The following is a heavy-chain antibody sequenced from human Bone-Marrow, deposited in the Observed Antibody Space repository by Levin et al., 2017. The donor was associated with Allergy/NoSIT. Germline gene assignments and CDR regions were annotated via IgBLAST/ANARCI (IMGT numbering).Heavy chain of an antibody. CDR3: ARDLGGIGPFYFDY. CDR2: IYRGGDT. D-gene: IGHD3-16*01. V-gene: IGHV3-66*01. CDR1: GFIVSSNY. J-gene: IGHJ4*02. Sequence: SGGSLRLSCAASGFIVSSNYMSWVRQAPGKGLEWVSVIYRGGDTYYADSVKGRFTISRDSSKNTLFLQMNSLRADDTAVYYCARDLGGIGPFYFDYWGQGTLVTVSS.